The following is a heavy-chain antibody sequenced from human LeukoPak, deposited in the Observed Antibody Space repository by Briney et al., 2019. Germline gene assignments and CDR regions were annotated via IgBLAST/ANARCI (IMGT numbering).Heavy chain of an antibody. CDR3: ARGHYYDSSGYNPRLYYYYMDV. Sequence: ASVKVSCKASGYTFTSYYMHWVRQAPGQGLEWMGIINPSGGSTSYAQKFQGRVTMTRDMSTSTVYMELSSLRSEDTAVYYCARGHYYDSSGYNPRLYYYYMDVWGKGTTVTISS. CDR2: INPSGGST. D-gene: IGHD3-22*01. J-gene: IGHJ6*03. CDR1: GYTFTSYY. V-gene: IGHV1-46*01.